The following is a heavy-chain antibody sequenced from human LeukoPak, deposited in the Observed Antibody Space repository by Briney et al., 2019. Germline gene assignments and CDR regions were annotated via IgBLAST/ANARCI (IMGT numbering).Heavy chain of an antibody. J-gene: IGHJ5*02. D-gene: IGHD3-10*01. CDR1: GGSISSSSYY. CDR2: IYYSGST. Sequence: TSETLSLTCTVSGGSISSSSYYWGWIRQPPGKGLEWIGSIYYSGSTYYNPSLKSRVTISVDTSKNQFSLKLSSVTAADTAVYYCARDTIGEINWFDPWGQGTLVTVSS. CDR3: ARDTIGEINWFDP. V-gene: IGHV4-39*07.